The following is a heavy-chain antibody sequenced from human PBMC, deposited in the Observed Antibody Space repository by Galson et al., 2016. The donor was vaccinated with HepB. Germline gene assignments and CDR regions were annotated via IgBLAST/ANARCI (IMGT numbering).Heavy chain of an antibody. J-gene: IGHJ4*02. Sequence: SVKVSCKASGGTFSSYAISWVRQAPGQGLEWMGGIIPMFGTAKYAQKFQGRVTVTADKSTSTACMELSSLRSEDTAVYYCARSIPFDDWGQGTLVTVSS. CDR3: ARSIPFDD. D-gene: IGHD2-21*01. CDR2: IIPMFGTA. CDR1: GGTFSSYA. V-gene: IGHV1-69*06.